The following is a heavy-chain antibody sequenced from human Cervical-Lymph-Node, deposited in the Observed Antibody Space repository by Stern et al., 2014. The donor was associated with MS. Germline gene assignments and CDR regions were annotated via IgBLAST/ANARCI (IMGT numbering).Heavy chain of an antibody. Sequence: MQLVESGGGVVQPGRSLRLSCAASGFTFDSFGMHWVRQAPGKGLEWVAVISYDGSNKYYVDSVKGRFTISRDNSKNTLYLQMNSLRVEDAAVYYCAKGLTCSSSSCVEDWGQGTLVTVSS. V-gene: IGHV3-30*18. CDR3: AKGLTCSSSSCVED. CDR2: ISYDGSNK. CDR1: GFTFDSFG. J-gene: IGHJ4*02. D-gene: IGHD6-6*01.